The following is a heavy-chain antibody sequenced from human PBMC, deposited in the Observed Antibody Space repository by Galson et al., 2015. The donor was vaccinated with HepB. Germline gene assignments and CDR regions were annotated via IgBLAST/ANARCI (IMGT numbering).Heavy chain of an antibody. D-gene: IGHD1-7*01. CDR1: GFTFSSYG. J-gene: IGHJ3*02. CDR2: IWYDGSNK. CDR3: ARDLWTGTTSAFDI. Sequence: SLRLSCAASGFTFSSYGVHWVRQAPGKGLEWVAVIWYDGSNKYYADSVKGRFTISRDNSKNTLYLQMNSLRAEDTAVYYCARDLWTGTTSAFDIWGQGTMVTVSS. V-gene: IGHV3-33*01.